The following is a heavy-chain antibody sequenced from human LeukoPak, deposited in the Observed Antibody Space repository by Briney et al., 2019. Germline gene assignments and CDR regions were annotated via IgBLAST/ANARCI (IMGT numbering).Heavy chain of an antibody. V-gene: IGHV3-21*01. CDR3: ARVTMTDKRYYFDY. Sequence: GGSLRLSCAASGFTFSSYSMNWVRQAPGKGLEWVSSISSSSYTYYADSVKGRFTISRDNAKNSLYLQMNSLRAEDTAVYYCARVTMTDKRYYFDYWGQGTLVTVSS. J-gene: IGHJ4*02. D-gene: IGHD3-22*01. CDR1: GFTFSSYS. CDR2: ISSSSYT.